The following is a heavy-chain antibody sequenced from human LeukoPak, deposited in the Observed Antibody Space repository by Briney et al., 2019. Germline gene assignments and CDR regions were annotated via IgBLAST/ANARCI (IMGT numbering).Heavy chain of an antibody. D-gene: IGHD3-22*01. CDR3: ARDPHDSSGYYSGSEFDY. CDR1: GFTFSSYW. CDR2: IKQDGSEK. V-gene: IGHV3-7*01. J-gene: IGHJ4*02. Sequence: GGSLRLSCAASGFTFSSYWMNWVRQAPGKGLEWVANIKQDGSEKYYVDSVKGRFTISRDNAKNSLYLQMDSLRAEDTAVYYCARDPHDSSGYYSGSEFDYWGQGTLVTVSS.